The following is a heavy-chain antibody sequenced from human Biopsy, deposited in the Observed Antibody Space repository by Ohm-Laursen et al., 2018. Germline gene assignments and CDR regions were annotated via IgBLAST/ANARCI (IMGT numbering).Heavy chain of an antibody. Sequence: GASVKVSCKAPADSFVGYDIHWVRQAPGQGLEWLGSIYPNNGATKNAQKFQGRVTMTRDTSINTAVMELKSLRSDDTAVYYCARDLVDWTVPSWSQGTLVIVSS. CDR2: IYPNNGAT. CDR3: ARDLVDWTVPS. V-gene: IGHV1-2*02. CDR1: ADSFVGYD. D-gene: IGHD3/OR15-3a*01. J-gene: IGHJ4*02.